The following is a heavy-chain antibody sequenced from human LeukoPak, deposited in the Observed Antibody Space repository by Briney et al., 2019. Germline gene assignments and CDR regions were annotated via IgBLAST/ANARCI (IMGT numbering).Heavy chain of an antibody. CDR3: ARDEGWLRDFDY. J-gene: IGHJ4*02. Sequence: GGSLRLPCAASGFTSSRHAMHWVRQAPGKGLEWVAVISYDGSNKYYADSVKGRFTVSRDNSKNTLYLQMNSLRAEDTAVYYCARDEGWLRDFDYWGQGTLVTDSS. CDR2: ISYDGSNK. V-gene: IGHV3-30*04. D-gene: IGHD5-12*01. CDR1: GFTSSRHA.